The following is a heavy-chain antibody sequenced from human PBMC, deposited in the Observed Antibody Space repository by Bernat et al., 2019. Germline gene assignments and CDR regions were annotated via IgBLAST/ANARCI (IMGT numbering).Heavy chain of an antibody. CDR2: ISSSSYT. V-gene: IGHV3-11*05. CDR1: GFTFSDYY. CDR3: ARDTGGYYYGSGSYYPNWFDP. J-gene: IGHJ5*02. Sequence: VQLVESGGGLVQPGGSLRLSCAASGFTFSDYYMSWIRQAPGKGLEWVSYISSSSYTNYADSVKGRFTISRDNAKNSLYLQMNSLRAEDTAVYYCARDTGGYYYGSGSYYPNWFDPWGQGTLVTVSS. D-gene: IGHD3-10*01.